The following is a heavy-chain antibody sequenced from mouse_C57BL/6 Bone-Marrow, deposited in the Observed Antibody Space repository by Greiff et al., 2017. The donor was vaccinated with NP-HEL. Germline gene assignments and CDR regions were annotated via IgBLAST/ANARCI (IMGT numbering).Heavy chain of an antibody. CDR2: INPSSGYT. J-gene: IGHJ2*01. D-gene: IGHD1-1*01. V-gene: IGHV1-4*01. CDR3: ARMRFITTVYFDY. CDR1: GYTFTSYT. Sequence: VKLQQSGAELARPGASVKMSCRASGYTFTSYTMHWVKQRPGQGLEWIGYINPSSGYTKYNQKFRDKATLTADKSSSTAYMQLSSLTSEDSAVYYCARMRFITTVYFDYWGQGTTLTVSS.